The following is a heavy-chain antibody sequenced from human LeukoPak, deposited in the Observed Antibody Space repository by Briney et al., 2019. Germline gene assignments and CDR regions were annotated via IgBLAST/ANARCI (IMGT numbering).Heavy chain of an antibody. D-gene: IGHD3-9*01. CDR1: GFIFDDYA. Sequence: AGGSLRLSCAASGFIFDDYAMHWVRQAPGKGLEWVSGISWNSGSMDYADSVKGRFTISRDNAKNSLYLQMNSLRAEDTAVYYCAKSGARHYDILTGYYNPLGAFDIWGQGTMVTVSS. V-gene: IGHV3-9*01. CDR3: AKSGARHYDILTGYYNPLGAFDI. J-gene: IGHJ3*02. CDR2: ISWNSGSM.